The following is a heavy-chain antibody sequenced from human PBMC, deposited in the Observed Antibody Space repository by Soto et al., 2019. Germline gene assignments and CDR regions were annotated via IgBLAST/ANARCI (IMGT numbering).Heavy chain of an antibody. J-gene: IGHJ3*02. CDR1: GFTFSDYY. CDR2: ISSSGSTI. V-gene: IGHV3-11*01. CDR3: ARDGLPGIAAAGPVAFDI. Sequence: PVGSLRLSCAASGFTFSDYYMSWIRQAPGKGLEWVSYISSSGSTIYYADSVKGRFTISRDNAKNSLYLQMNSLRAEDTAVYYCARDGLPGIAAAGPVAFDIWGQGTMVTVS. D-gene: IGHD6-13*01.